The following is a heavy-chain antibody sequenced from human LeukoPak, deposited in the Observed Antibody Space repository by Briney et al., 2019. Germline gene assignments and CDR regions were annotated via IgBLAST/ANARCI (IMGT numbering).Heavy chain of an antibody. Sequence: GASVKVSCKASGGTFSSYAISLVRQAPGQGLEWMGGIIPIFGTANYAHKFPGRVTITAEESTSTAYMELSSLRSEDTAVYYCAGSTVTRPAEYFQHWGQGTLVTVSS. CDR3: AGSTVTRPAEYFQH. CDR2: IIPIFGTA. J-gene: IGHJ1*01. D-gene: IGHD4-17*01. CDR1: GGTFSSYA. V-gene: IGHV1-69*13.